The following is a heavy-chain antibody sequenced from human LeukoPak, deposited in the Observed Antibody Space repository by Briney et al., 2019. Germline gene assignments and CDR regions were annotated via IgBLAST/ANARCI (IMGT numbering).Heavy chain of an antibody. CDR3: AELGITMIGGV. J-gene: IGHJ6*04. Sequence: GGSLRLSCAASGFTFSNYWMTWVRRAPGKGLEWVSYISSSGSTIYYADSVKGRFTISRDNAKNSLYLQMSSLRAEDTAVYYCAELGITMIGGVWGKGTTVTISS. D-gene: IGHD3-10*02. CDR2: ISSSGSTI. CDR1: GFTFSNYW. V-gene: IGHV3-48*04.